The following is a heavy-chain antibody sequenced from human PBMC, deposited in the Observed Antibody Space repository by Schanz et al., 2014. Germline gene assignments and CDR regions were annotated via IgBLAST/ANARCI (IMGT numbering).Heavy chain of an antibody. V-gene: IGHV3-30*18. Sequence: QVQLVESGGDVVQPGRSLRLSCTISGFSFSRYGMHWVRQAPGKGLEWVAVISSDETVTYYVDSVKGRFTISRDNSKNTLYLQMSSLKTEDTAVYYCAKIGYGGLLNYYIDHWGQGTLVTVSS. CDR2: ISSDETVT. J-gene: IGHJ4*02. D-gene: IGHD3-16*01. CDR3: AKIGYGGLLNYYIDH. CDR1: GFSFSRYG.